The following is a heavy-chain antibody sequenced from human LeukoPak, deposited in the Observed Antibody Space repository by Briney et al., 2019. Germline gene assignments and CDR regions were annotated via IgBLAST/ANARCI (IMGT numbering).Heavy chain of an antibody. CDR3: AREGQYSSSWYYGWFDP. D-gene: IGHD6-13*01. J-gene: IGHJ5*02. V-gene: IGHV4-34*01. CDR1: GGSFSGYY. CDR2: INHSGST. Sequence: SQTLSLTCAVYGGSFSGYYWSWIRQPPGKGLEWIGEINHSGSTNYNPSLKSRVTISVDTSKDQFSLKLSSVTAADTAVYYCAREGQYSSSWYYGWFDPWGQGTLVTVSS.